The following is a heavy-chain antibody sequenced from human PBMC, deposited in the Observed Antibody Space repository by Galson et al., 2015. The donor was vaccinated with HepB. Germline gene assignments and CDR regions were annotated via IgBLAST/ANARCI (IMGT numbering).Heavy chain of an antibody. CDR3: ARGGTGSDY. Sequence: CKASGYTFTSYGFSWVRQAPGQGLEWLGRISGYNGHTNYAQNLQNKVTMTTDTSTSTAYLELRRLKSDDTAIYYCARGGTGSDYWGQGTLVTVSS. V-gene: IGHV1-18*04. CDR2: ISGYNGHT. J-gene: IGHJ4*02. D-gene: IGHD6-19*01. CDR1: GYTFTSYG.